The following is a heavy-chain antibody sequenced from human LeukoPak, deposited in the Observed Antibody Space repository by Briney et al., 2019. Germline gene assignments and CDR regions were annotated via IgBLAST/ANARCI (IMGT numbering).Heavy chain of an antibody. Sequence: VASVTVSCKASGYTFTSYDINWVRQATGQGLEWMGIINPSGGSTSYAQKFQGRVTMSRDTSTSTVYMELSSLRSEDTAVYYCAREMTTVNLVMRVNDYWGQGTLVTVSS. V-gene: IGHV1-46*01. J-gene: IGHJ4*02. CDR1: GYTFTSYD. CDR3: AREMTTVNLVMRVNDY. D-gene: IGHD4-17*01. CDR2: INPSGGST.